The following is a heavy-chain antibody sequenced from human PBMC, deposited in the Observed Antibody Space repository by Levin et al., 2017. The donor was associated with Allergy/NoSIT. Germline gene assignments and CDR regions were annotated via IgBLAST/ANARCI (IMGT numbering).Heavy chain of an antibody. V-gene: IGHV3-30*03. J-gene: IGHJ1*01. D-gene: IGHD1-26*01. CDR3: ARDRYSGTYLAADFQH. CDR2: ISYDGNRK. CDR1: GFTFNNYA. Sequence: GGSLRLSCAASGFTFNNYAMHWVRQAPGKGLEWVALISYDGNRKYYADSVMGRFTISRDDSKNTLYLQVNSLRAEDTAVYFCARDRYSGTYLAADFQHWGQAPWSPSPQ.